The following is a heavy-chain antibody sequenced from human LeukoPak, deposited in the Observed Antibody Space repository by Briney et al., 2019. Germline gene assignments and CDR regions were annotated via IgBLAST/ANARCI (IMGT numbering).Heavy chain of an antibody. CDR1: GYTFTSYD. V-gene: IGHV1-8*01. CDR3: ARETKKKRWLHLMRVALDY. D-gene: IGHD5-24*01. J-gene: IGHJ4*02. CDR2: MNPNSGNT. Sequence: ASVKVSCKASGYTFTSYDINWVRQATGQGLEWMGWMNPNSGNTGYAQKFQGRVTMTRNTSISTAYMELSSLRSEDTAVYYCARETKKKRWLHLMRVALDYWGQGTLVTVSS.